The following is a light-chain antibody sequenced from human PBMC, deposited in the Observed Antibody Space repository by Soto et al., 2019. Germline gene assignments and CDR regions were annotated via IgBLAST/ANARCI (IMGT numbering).Light chain of an antibody. J-gene: IGKJ1*01. CDR1: QSVSNF. V-gene: IGKV3-20*01. Sequence: EIVLTQSPATLSLSPGERATLSCRASQSVSNFLAWYQQKPGQAPRLVIYGASSRATGIPDRFSGSGSGTDFTLTISRLEPEDFVVYYCQQYGNSPRTFGQGTKVDIK. CDR3: QQYGNSPRT. CDR2: GAS.